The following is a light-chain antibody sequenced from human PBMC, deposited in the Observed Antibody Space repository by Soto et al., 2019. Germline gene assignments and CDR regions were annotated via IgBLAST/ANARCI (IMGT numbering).Light chain of an antibody. V-gene: IGKV1-39*01. Sequence: DIQMTQSPSSLSASVGDRVTITCRASESISSHLNCYQQKSGRAPQLLIHAASTLQTGVPSRFIGSGSGTDFTLTIGSLQPEDFGTYYCQQSYSTPRTFGHGTKLEIK. J-gene: IGKJ2*01. CDR2: AAS. CDR3: QQSYSTPRT. CDR1: ESISSH.